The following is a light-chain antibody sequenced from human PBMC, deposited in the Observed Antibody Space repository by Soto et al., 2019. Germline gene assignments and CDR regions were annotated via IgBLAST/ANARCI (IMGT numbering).Light chain of an antibody. V-gene: IGKV3-20*01. CDR3: QQYGSSPPLT. J-gene: IGKJ4*01. CDR1: QSVSSSY. CDR2: GAS. Sequence: ELVLTQSPGTLSLSPGVRATLSCRASQSVSSSYLAWYQQKPGQAPRLLIYGASSRATGIPDRFSGSGSGTDFTLTISRLEPEDFAVYYCQQYGSSPPLTFGGGTKVEIK.